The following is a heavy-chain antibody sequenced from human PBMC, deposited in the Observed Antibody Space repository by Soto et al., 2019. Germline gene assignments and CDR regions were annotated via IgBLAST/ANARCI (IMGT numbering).Heavy chain of an antibody. Sequence: QVQLQESGPGLVKPSETLSLTCTVSGGSISSYYWSWIRQPPGKGLEWIGYIYYSGSTNYNPSLKSRVTISVDTSKNQFSLKLSSVTAADTAVYYCARRLWFGELGAFDIWGQGTMVTVSS. CDR2: IYYSGST. CDR1: GGSISSYY. CDR3: ARRLWFGELGAFDI. D-gene: IGHD3-10*01. J-gene: IGHJ3*02. V-gene: IGHV4-59*01.